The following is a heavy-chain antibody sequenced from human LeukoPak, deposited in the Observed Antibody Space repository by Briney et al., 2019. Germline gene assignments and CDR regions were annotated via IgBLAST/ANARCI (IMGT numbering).Heavy chain of an antibody. J-gene: IGHJ4*02. D-gene: IGHD2-2*02. CDR1: GFTFSDYY. Sequence: PGGSLRLSCAASGFTFSDYYMSWIRQAPGEGLVWVSYINTSGDTIYYADSVKGRFTISRDNSKNTLYLQMNSLRAEDTAVYYCAGNNCSSSTCYTGGFDYWGQGTLVTVSS. CDR2: INTSGDTI. CDR3: AGNNCSSSTCYTGGFDY. V-gene: IGHV3-11*01.